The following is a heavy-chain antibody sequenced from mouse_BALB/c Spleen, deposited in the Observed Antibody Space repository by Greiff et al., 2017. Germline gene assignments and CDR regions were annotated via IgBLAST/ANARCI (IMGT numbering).Heavy chain of an antibody. J-gene: IGHJ3*01. CDR3: ASHYYGNYEGFAY. CDR1: GDSITSGY. Sequence: EVHLVESGPSLVKPSQTLSLTCSVTGDSITSGYWNWIRKFPGNKLEYMGYISYSGSTYYNPSLKSRISITRDTSKNQYYLQLNSVTTEDTATYYCASHYYGNYEGFAYWGQGTLVTVSA. V-gene: IGHV3-8*02. CDR2: ISYSGST. D-gene: IGHD2-1*01.